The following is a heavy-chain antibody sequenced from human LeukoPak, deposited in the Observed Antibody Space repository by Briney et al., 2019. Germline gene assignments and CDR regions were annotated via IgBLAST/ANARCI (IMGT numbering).Heavy chain of an antibody. CDR3: AKDVDYYDSSGYYYDLFDY. D-gene: IGHD3-22*01. CDR1: GFTFSSYA. V-gene: IGHV3-23*01. J-gene: IGHJ4*02. Sequence: PGGSLRLPCAASGFTFSSYAMSWVRQAPGKGLEWVSAISGSGGSTYYADSVKGRFTISRDNSKSTLYLQMNSLRAEDTAVYYCAKDVDYYDSSGYYYDLFDYWGQGTLVNVSS. CDR2: ISGSGGST.